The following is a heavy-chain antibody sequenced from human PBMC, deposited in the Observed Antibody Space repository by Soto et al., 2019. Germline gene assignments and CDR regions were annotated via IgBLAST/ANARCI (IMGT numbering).Heavy chain of an antibody. J-gene: IGHJ3*01. CDR3: TRSIITTAGTDAFDL. Sequence: QVQLVQSGAEVKKPGASVRVSCKASAYTFTSYYVHWVRQAPGQGPEWMGMINPSRGGTDYAQKFQGRVTMTRDTYTNTVYMELSSLRSEDTAIYYCTRSIITTAGTDAFDLWGQGTLVTVSS. V-gene: IGHV1-46*03. CDR2: INPSRGGT. CDR1: AYTFTSYY. D-gene: IGHD6-13*01.